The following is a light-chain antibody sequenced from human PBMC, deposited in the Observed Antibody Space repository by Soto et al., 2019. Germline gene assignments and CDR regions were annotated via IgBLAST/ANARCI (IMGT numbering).Light chain of an antibody. Sequence: QSVLTQPPSVSGPPGQRVTISCTGGSSNIGSGYDVHWYQQLPGTAPKLLIYGNTNRPSGVPDRFSGSKSGTSASLAITGLQAEDEADYYCQSYDSSLSDWVFGGGTKVTVL. CDR3: QSYDSSLSDWV. CDR2: GNT. J-gene: IGLJ3*02. V-gene: IGLV1-40*01. CDR1: SSNIGSGYD.